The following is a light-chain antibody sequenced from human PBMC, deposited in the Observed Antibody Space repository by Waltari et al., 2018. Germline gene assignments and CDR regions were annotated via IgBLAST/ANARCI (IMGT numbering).Light chain of an antibody. CDR1: SAPVTSTSY. Sequence: QTVLTQEPSLSVSPGWTVTLTCALSSAPVTSTSYATWYQQTPGQTPSTLVYKGNGRSSGVPDRFSGSILGNKAALTITGAQADDESDYYCWMYMGSGIWVFGGGTKLTVL. CDR3: WMYMGSGIWV. CDR2: KGN. J-gene: IGLJ3*02. V-gene: IGLV8-61*01.